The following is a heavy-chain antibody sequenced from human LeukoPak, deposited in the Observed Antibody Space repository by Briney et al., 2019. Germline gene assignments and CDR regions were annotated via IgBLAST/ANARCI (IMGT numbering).Heavy chain of an antibody. CDR3: AKDLHEDDAFDV. CDR2: TDGNDGSL. Sequence: GGSLRLSCAASGFTFNTYAMSWVRQAPGKGLEWVSATDGNDGSLYYADSVKGRFTISRDNSKNTLYLQMNSLRVEDSAVYYCAKDLHEDDAFDVWGQGTMVIVSS. CDR1: GFTFNTYA. V-gene: IGHV3-23*01. J-gene: IGHJ3*01.